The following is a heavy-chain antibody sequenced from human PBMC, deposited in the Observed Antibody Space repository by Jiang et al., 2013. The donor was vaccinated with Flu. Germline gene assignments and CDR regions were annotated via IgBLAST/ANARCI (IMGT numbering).Heavy chain of an antibody. CDR3: ARPQYCSAGSCYSAPDY. J-gene: IGHJ4*02. V-gene: IGHV5-51*01. D-gene: IGHD2-15*01. CDR2: IYPGDSNT. CDR1: GYSFSNYW. Sequence: GAEVKKPGESLKIPCQGSGYSFSNYWIGWVRQTPGKGLEWMGIIYPGDSNTRYSPSFQGQVTISADKSISTAYLQWSSLKASDTAMYYCARPQYCSAGSCYSAPDYWGQGPWSPSPQ.